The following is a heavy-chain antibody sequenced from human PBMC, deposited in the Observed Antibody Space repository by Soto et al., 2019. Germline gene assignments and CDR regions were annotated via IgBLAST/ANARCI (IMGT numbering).Heavy chain of an antibody. D-gene: IGHD4-4*01. Sequence: QVQLVQSGAEVKKPGASVKVSCKASGYTFTSYGISWVRQAPGQGLEWMGWISAYNGNTNYAQKLQGRVTMTTDTSXSKAYMELRSLRSDDTAVYYCARVYSNYYYYYGMDVWGQGTTVTVSS. CDR1: GYTFTSYG. V-gene: IGHV1-18*01. J-gene: IGHJ6*02. CDR2: ISAYNGNT. CDR3: ARVYSNYYYYYGMDV.